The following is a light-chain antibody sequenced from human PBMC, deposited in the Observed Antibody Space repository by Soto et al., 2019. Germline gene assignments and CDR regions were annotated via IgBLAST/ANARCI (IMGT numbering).Light chain of an antibody. CDR2: DIN. CDR3: VLYTSSASYV. V-gene: IGLV2-14*01. J-gene: IGLJ1*01. Sequence: QSVLTQPASVSGSPGQSITISCTGTSSDVGNYIFVSWYRQHPGKAPKLMIYDINNRISGVSNRFSGSKSGNTASLTISGLQAEDEADYYCVLYTSSASYVFGTGTKVTVL. CDR1: SSDVGNYIF.